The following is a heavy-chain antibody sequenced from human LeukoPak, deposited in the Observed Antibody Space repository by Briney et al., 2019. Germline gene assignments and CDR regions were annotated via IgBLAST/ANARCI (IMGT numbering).Heavy chain of an antibody. CDR3: ARDGLAVAGTGEY. CDR1: GGTFSSYA. V-gene: IGHV1-69*05. J-gene: IGHJ4*02. Sequence: ASVKVSCKASGGTFSSYAISWVRQAPGQGLEWMGRIIPIFGTANYAQKFQGRVTITTDESTSTAYMELSSLRSEDTAVYYCARDGLAVAGTGEYWGQGTLVTVSS. D-gene: IGHD6-19*01. CDR2: IIPIFGTA.